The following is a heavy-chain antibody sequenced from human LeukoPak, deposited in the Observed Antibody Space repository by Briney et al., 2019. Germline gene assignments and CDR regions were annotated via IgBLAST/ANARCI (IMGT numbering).Heavy chain of an antibody. Sequence: VASVEVSCKASGYTFTDYFLHWVRQAPGQGLEWLAWISPITGGTKYAQKFQGRVTLTRDTSISTAYMELSRLRSDDTAVYFCARGRDSGSRTYYFDYWGQGTLVTVSS. J-gene: IGHJ4*02. D-gene: IGHD1-26*01. CDR1: GYTFTDYF. CDR2: ISPITGGT. CDR3: ARGRDSGSRTYYFDY. V-gene: IGHV1-2*02.